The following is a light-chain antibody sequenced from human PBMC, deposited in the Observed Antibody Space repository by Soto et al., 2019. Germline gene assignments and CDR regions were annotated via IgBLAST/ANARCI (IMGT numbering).Light chain of an antibody. J-gene: IGKJ1*01. CDR2: KAS. CDR3: QQYNSFSHT. Sequence: DIQMTQSPSTLSASVGERVTITCRASQSVSNWLAWYQQKPGKAPKPLIYKASDLESGVPSRFSGSGSGTEFTLTISSLQPDDLATYYCQQYNSFSHTFGQGTKVDIK. V-gene: IGKV1-5*03. CDR1: QSVSNW.